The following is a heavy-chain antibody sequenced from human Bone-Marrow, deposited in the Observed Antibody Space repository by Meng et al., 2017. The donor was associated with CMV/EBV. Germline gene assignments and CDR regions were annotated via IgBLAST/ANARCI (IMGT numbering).Heavy chain of an antibody. CDR3: ARAGYCVGDCYSGKYYYYYGMDV. J-gene: IGHJ6*02. CDR1: GFTFSGYW. D-gene: IGHD2-21*01. CDR2: INSDESST. Sequence: GGSLRLSCAASGFTFSGYWMHWVRQAPGKGLVWVSRINSDESSTSYADSVKGRFTISRDNAKNTLYLQMNSLRAEDTAVYYCARAGYCVGDCYSGKYYYYYGMDVWGQGTTVTVSS. V-gene: IGHV3-74*01.